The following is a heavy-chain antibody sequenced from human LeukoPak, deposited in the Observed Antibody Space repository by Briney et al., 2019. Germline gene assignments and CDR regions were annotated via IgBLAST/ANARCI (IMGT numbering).Heavy chain of an antibody. J-gene: IGHJ6*04. D-gene: IGHD3-10*02. CDR1: RFTFSSYE. CDR2: ISSSGSTI. CDR3: AELGITMIGGV. V-gene: IGHV3-48*03. Sequence: GGSLRLSCAASRFTFSSYEMNWVRQAPGKGLEWVSYISSSGSTIYYADSVQGLFTISRDKAKNSLNSLRAEDTAVYYCAELGITMIGGVCGKGTTVTISS.